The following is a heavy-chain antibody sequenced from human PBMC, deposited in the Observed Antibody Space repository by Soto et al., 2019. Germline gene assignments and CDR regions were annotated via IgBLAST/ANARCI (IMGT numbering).Heavy chain of an antibody. V-gene: IGHV3-30*03. Sequence: PGGSLRLSCAASGFTFSSYGMHWVRQAPGKGLEGVAVISYDGSNKYYADSVKDRFTISRDNSKNTVFLQMNSLRVEDTAAYYCARSYYGSGSYFKIFDYWGQGTLVTVSS. CDR1: GFTFSSYG. CDR3: ARSYYGSGSYFKIFDY. CDR2: ISYDGSNK. J-gene: IGHJ4*02. D-gene: IGHD3-10*01.